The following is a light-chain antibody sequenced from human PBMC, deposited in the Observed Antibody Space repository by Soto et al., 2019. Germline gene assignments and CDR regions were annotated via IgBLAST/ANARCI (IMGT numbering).Light chain of an antibody. CDR1: QSVSNN. J-gene: IGKJ4*01. Sequence: EIVMTQSPATLSVSPGERATFSCSASQSVSNNLAWYQQKPGQAPRLLIYAASTRATGIPARFSGSGSGTEFTLNISSLQSEDFAVYYCQQYHNWPPLTFGGGTTVDIK. CDR3: QQYHNWPPLT. CDR2: AAS. V-gene: IGKV3-15*01.